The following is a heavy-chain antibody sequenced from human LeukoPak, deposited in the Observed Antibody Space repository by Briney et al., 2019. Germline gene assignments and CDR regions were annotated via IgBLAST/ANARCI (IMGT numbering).Heavy chain of an antibody. CDR1: GGSFSGYY. V-gene: IGHV4-34*01. CDR3: ARKRGAYYDSSGPTNHYFDY. CDR2: INHSGST. Sequence: SETLSLTCAVYGGSFSGYYWSWIRQPPGKGLEWIGEINHSGSTNYNPSLKSRVTISVDTSKNQFSLKLSSVTAADTAVYYCARKRGAYYDSSGPTNHYFDYWGQGTLVTVSS. J-gene: IGHJ4*02. D-gene: IGHD3-22*01.